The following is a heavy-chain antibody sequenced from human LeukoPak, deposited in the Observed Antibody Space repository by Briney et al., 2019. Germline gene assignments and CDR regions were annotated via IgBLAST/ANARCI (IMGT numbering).Heavy chain of an antibody. CDR2: IVVRSGNT. Sequence: GASVKVSCKASGFIFTSTAVQWVRQAGGQRLEGIGWIVVRSGNTNYAQKFQERVTITRDMSTSTAYMELRSLRSDDTAVYYCAREPEYDFWSGYFYYFDYWGQGTMVTVSS. CDR1: GFIFTSTA. V-gene: IGHV1-58*01. J-gene: IGHJ4*02. D-gene: IGHD3-3*01. CDR3: AREPEYDFWSGYFYYFDY.